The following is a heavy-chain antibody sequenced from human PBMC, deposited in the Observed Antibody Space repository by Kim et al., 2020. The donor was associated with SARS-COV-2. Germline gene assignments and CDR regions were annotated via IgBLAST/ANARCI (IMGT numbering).Heavy chain of an antibody. D-gene: IGHD2-15*01. CDR3: ARQPVYRCSGGSCYVPRFDY. V-gene: IGHV5-51*01. J-gene: IGHJ4*02. Sequence: GESLKISCKGSGYSFTSYWIGWVRQMPGKGLEWMGIIYPGDSDTRYSPSFQGQVTISADKSISTAYLQWSSLKASDTAMYYCARQPVYRCSGGSCYVPRFDYWGQGTLVTVSS. CDR2: IYPGDSDT. CDR1: GYSFTSYW.